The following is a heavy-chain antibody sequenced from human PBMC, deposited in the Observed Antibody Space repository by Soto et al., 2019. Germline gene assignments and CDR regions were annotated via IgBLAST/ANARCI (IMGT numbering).Heavy chain of an antibody. CDR1: GYTFTSYA. D-gene: IGHD2-15*01. V-gene: IGHV1-3*01. CDR3: ARGPGGPDGPGDY. J-gene: IGHJ4*02. CDR2: INAGNGNT. Sequence: VQLVQSGAEVKKPGASEKVSCKASGYTFTSYAMHWVRQAPGQRLEWMGWINAGNGNTKYSRKFQGRVTITRDTSASTAYMELSSLRSEDTAVYYCARGPGGPDGPGDYWGQGTLVTVSS.